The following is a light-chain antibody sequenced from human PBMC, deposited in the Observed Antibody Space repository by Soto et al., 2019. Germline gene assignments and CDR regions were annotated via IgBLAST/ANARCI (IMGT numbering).Light chain of an antibody. J-gene: IGKJ4*01. V-gene: IGKV3-15*01. CDR3: QQYTNWVT. CDR2: DAS. Sequence: EIVMTQSPVTLSLSPGETATLSCRASQTIRTTLAWYQQKAGQAPRLLIYDASTRATGIPARFGGSGSGTEFTLTISSLQSEDFAVYYCQQYTNWVTFGGGTQVEIE. CDR1: QTIRTT.